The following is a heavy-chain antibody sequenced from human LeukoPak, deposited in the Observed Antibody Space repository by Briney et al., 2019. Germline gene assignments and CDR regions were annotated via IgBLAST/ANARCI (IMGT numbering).Heavy chain of an antibody. J-gene: IGHJ5*02. V-gene: IGHV4-30-2*01. CDR3: ARGLGIFAT. Sequence: PSQTLSLTCAVSGGSISSGGYSWSWIRQPPGKGLEWIGYIYHSGSTYYNPSLKSRVTISVDRSKNQFSLKLSSVTAADTAVYYCARGLGIFATWGQGTLVTVSS. CDR2: IYHSGST. CDR1: GGSISSGGYS. D-gene: IGHD3-3*01.